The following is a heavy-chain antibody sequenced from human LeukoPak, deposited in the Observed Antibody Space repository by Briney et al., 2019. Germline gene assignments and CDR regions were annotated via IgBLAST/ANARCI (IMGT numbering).Heavy chain of an antibody. D-gene: IGHD3-3*01. Sequence: SGPTLVKPSETLSLTCTVSGGSISSYYWSWIRQPPGKGLEWIGYIYYSGSTNYNPSLKSRVTISVDTSKNQFSLKLSSVTAADTAVYYCARGVGPDYDFWSGFNWFDPWGQGTLVTVSS. V-gene: IGHV4-59*01. CDR2: IYYSGST. CDR3: ARGVGPDYDFWSGFNWFDP. J-gene: IGHJ5*02. CDR1: GGSISSYY.